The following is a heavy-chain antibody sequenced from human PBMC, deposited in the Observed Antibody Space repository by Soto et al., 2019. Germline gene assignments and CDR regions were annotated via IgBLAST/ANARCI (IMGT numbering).Heavy chain of an antibody. J-gene: IGHJ2*01. D-gene: IGHD1-7*01. CDR2: INPSGGST. V-gene: IGHV1-46*01. CDR3: AREKYITGTSWYFDL. CDR1: GYTFTSYC. Sequence: ASVKVSCKASGYTFTSYCMHWVRQAPGQGLEWMGIINPSGGSTSYAQKFQGRVTMTRDTSTSTVYMELSSLRSEDTAVYYCAREKYITGTSWYFDLWGRGTLVTVSS.